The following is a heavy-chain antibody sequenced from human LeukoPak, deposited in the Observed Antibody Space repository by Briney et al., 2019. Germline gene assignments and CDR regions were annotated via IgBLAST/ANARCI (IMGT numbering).Heavy chain of an antibody. CDR3: TKINRPTTVYAFDI. Sequence: PGGALRLSCAASRFTFSTYWMHWVRQAPGEGLEWVSGIGGSGTRTYYADSVKGRFTISRDNSKNTLYLQMNSLKTEDTAVYYCTKINRPTTVYAFDIWGQGTMVTVSS. V-gene: IGHV3-23*01. CDR1: RFTFSTYW. CDR2: IGGSGTRT. J-gene: IGHJ3*02. D-gene: IGHD4-17*01.